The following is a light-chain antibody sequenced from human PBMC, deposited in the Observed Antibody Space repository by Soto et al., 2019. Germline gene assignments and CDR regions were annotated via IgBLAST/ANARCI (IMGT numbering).Light chain of an antibody. CDR1: SSDVGSYNL. V-gene: IGLV2-14*02. J-gene: IGLJ2*01. Sequence: QSALTQPASVSGSPGQSITISCTGTSSDVGSYNLVSWYQQHPGKAPKLMIYEGSKRPSGVSNRFSGSKSGNTASLTISGLQAEDEADYYCSSYTNRNTLVLFGGGTKLTVL. CDR3: SSYTNRNTLVL. CDR2: EGS.